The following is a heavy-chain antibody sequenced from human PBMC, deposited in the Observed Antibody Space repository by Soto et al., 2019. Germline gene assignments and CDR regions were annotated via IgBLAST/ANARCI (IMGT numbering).Heavy chain of an antibody. Sequence: EVQLLESGGGLVQPGGSLRLSCAASGFTFSSYAMSWVRQAPGKGLEWVSAISGSGGSTYYADFVKGRFTISRDNSKNTLYLQMNGLRAEDTAVYYCARRSSGWYFDYWGQGTLVTVSS. J-gene: IGHJ4*02. V-gene: IGHV3-23*01. CDR2: ISGSGGST. D-gene: IGHD6-19*01. CDR3: ARRSSGWYFDY. CDR1: GFTFSSYA.